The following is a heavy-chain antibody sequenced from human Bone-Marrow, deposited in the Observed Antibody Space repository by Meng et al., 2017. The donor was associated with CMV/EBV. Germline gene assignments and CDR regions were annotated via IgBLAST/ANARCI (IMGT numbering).Heavy chain of an antibody. Sequence: ASVKVSCKASGYTFTSYDINWVRQATGQGLEWMGWMNPNSGNTGYAQKFQGRVTMTRNTSISTAYMELSSLRSEDTAVYYCARTYLLRFLELALFLGYWGQGTLVTVSS. CDR1: GYTFTSYD. V-gene: IGHV1-8*01. J-gene: IGHJ4*02. CDR3: ARTYLLRFLELALFLGY. D-gene: IGHD3-3*01. CDR2: MNPNSGNT.